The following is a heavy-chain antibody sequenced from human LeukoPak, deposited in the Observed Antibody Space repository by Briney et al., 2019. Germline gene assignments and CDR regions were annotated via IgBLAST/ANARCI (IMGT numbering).Heavy chain of an antibody. CDR2: ISGSGGNT. Sequence: GGSLRLSCAASGFTFRRYGMTWVRQAPGKGLEWVSSISGSGGNTFYADSVKGRFTISRDNSKNTLYLQMNSLRVEDTAVYYCAKAPRFGDHATEYYYYYMHVWGKGTTVTVSS. V-gene: IGHV3-23*01. CDR3: AKAPRFGDHATEYYYYYMHV. CDR1: GFTFRRYG. D-gene: IGHD3-16*01. J-gene: IGHJ6*03.